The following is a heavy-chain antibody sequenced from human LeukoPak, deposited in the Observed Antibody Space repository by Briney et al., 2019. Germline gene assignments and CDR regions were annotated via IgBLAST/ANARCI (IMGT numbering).Heavy chain of an antibody. CDR3: ARDSSITFGGVIVLRYYFDY. V-gene: IGHV1-46*01. Sequence: ASVKVSCKASGYTFTSYYMHWVRQAPGQGLEWMGIISPSGGSTSYAQKFQGRVTMTRDTSTSTVYMELSSLRSEDTAVYYCARDSSITFGGVIVLRYYFDYWGQGTLVTVSS. CDR2: ISPSGGST. CDR1: GYTFTSYY. D-gene: IGHD3-16*02. J-gene: IGHJ4*02.